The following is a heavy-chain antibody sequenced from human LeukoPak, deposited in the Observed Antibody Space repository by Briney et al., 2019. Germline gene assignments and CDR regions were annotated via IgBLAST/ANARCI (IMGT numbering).Heavy chain of an antibody. J-gene: IGHJ3*02. CDR1: GGSISSGGYY. Sequence: SETLSLTCTVPGGSISSGGYYWSWIRQHPGKGLEWIGYIYYSGSTYYNPSLKSRVTISVDTSKNQFSLKLSSVTAADTAVYYCVSGKQQRGAFDIWGQGTMVTVSS. V-gene: IGHV4-31*03. CDR2: IYYSGST. D-gene: IGHD6-13*01. CDR3: VSGKQQRGAFDI.